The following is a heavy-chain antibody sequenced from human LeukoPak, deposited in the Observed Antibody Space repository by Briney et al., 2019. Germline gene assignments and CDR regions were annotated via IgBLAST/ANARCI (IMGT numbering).Heavy chain of an antibody. CDR2: ISAYNGNT. J-gene: IGHJ4*02. CDR3: ARSTYYDFWSGYLFDY. V-gene: IGHV1-18*01. Sequence: ASVKVSCKASGYTFTSYGISWVRQAPGQGLEWMGWISAYNGNTNYAQKLQGRVTMTTDTSTSTAYMELRSLTSDDTAVYYCARSTYYDFWSGYLFDYWGQGTLVTVSS. D-gene: IGHD3-3*01. CDR1: GYTFTSYG.